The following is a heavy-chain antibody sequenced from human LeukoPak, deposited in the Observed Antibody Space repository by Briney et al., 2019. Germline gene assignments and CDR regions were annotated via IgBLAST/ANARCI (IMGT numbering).Heavy chain of an antibody. Sequence: ASVKVSCKASGYTFTGYYMHWVRQAPGQAREGMGWINPNRDGTNYTQNFEGRVTMTRDTSISTTYMELNRLRSDDTAVYYCANKFTIFSYFDYWGQGTLVTVSS. J-gene: IGHJ4*02. CDR2: INPNRDGT. D-gene: IGHD3-9*01. CDR3: ANKFTIFSYFDY. V-gene: IGHV1-2*02. CDR1: GYTFTGYY.